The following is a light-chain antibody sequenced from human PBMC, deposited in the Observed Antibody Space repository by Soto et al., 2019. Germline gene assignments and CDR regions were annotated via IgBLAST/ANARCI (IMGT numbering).Light chain of an antibody. CDR1: SSDVGGYNY. V-gene: IGLV2-14*01. CDR2: DVS. J-gene: IGLJ1*01. CDR3: SSYTSSFTPYV. Sequence: QSVLTQPASVSGSPGQSITISCTGTSSDVGGYNYVSWYQQHPGKAPKLMIYDVSNRPSGVSNRFSGSKSGNTASLTISGLQAEDDSDYYCSSYTSSFTPYVFGTGTKVTVL.